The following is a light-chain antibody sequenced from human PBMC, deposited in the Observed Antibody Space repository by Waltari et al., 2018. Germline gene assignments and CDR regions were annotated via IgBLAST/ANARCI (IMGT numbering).Light chain of an antibody. CDR3: LLSYSGARRV. V-gene: IGLV7-46*01. J-gene: IGLJ3*02. CDR1: TGVVTSGHF. CDR2: HTF. Sequence: QAVVTQEPSLTVSPGGTVILTCGSSTGVVTSGHFAFWFQQKPGQAPKTLIHHTFNTHSWTPARFSGSLLGDKAALTLSDAQPEDEADYFCLLSYSGARRVFGGGTKLTVL.